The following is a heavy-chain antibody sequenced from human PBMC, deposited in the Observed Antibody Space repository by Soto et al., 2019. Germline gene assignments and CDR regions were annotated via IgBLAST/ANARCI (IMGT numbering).Heavy chain of an antibody. CDR1: GFSFGDYW. CDR3: AKLGSGYYTGLYFDY. Sequence: EVQLVESGGALVQRGGSLRLSCAASGFSFGDYWMSWVRQAPGKGLEWVAHMKKDGSEKYYVDSVKGRFSVSRDNSKNSLYLQMDSLRAEDTAVYYCAKLGSGYYTGLYFDYWGQGTMVNVSS. D-gene: IGHD3-3*01. V-gene: IGHV3-7*03. CDR2: MKKDGSEK. J-gene: IGHJ4*02.